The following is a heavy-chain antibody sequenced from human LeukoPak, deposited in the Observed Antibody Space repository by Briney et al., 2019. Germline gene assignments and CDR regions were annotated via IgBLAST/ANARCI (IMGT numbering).Heavy chain of an antibody. J-gene: IGHJ4*02. CDR1: GFTVSNAW. V-gene: IGHV3-15*01. CDR2: IKTKSEGGTT. Sequence: GGSLRLSCAASGFTVSNAWMIWVRQAPGKGLEWVGRIKTKSEGGTTDCAAPVKGRFTISRDDSKNTLYLQMNSLKSEDTGVYYCTTEVGATAKGRGQGTLVTVSS. CDR3: TTEVGATAKG. D-gene: IGHD1-26*01.